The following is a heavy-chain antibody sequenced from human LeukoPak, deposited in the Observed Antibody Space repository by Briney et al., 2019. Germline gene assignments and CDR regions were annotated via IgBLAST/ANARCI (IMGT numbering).Heavy chain of an antibody. V-gene: IGHV1-18*01. Sequence: GASVKVSCKASGYTFTSYGISWVRQAPGQGLEWMGWISAYNGNTNYAQKFQGRVTMTRDTSISTAYMELSRLRSDDTAVYYCARDADSSGWYTDYWGQGTLVTVSS. CDR1: GYTFTSYG. D-gene: IGHD6-19*01. CDR3: ARDADSSGWYTDY. CDR2: ISAYNGNT. J-gene: IGHJ4*02.